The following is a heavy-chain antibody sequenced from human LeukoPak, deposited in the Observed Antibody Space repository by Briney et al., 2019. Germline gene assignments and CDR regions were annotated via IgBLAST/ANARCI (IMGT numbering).Heavy chain of an antibody. CDR3: ARDWGSGWYYIDS. CDR1: GDSNSSFF. Sequence: SETLSLTCAVSGDSNSSFFWSWIRQPPGKGLEWIAYIYNSASTNYNSALKSRVTISEDASKNQFSLKLSSVTAADTAVYYCARDWGSGWYYIDSWGQGTLVTVSS. CDR2: IYNSAST. D-gene: IGHD6-19*01. J-gene: IGHJ4*02. V-gene: IGHV4-59*01.